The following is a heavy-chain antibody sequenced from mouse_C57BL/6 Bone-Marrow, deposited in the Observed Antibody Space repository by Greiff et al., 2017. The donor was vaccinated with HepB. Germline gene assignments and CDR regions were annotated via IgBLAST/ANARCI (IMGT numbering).Heavy chain of an antibody. D-gene: IGHD1-1*01. Sequence: QVQLQQPGAELVKPGASVKLSCKASGYTFTSYWMHWVKQRPGQGLEWIGMIHPNSGSTNYNEKFKSKATLTVDKSSSTAYMQLSSLTSEDSAVYYCASPRDYGSSYEGFYAMDCWGQGTSVTVSS. CDR1: GYTFTSYW. J-gene: IGHJ4*01. CDR2: IHPNSGST. CDR3: ASPRDYGSSYEGFYAMDC. V-gene: IGHV1-64*01.